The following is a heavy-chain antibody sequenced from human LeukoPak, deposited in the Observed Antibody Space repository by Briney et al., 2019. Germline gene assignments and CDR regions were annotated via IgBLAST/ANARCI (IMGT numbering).Heavy chain of an antibody. Sequence: GGSLRLSCAASGFTFSTYAMTWVRQAPGKGLEWISTISVSGATTYYADSVQGRFTISRDNSKNTLSLRMNNLRAEDSAIYYCTSRKEYSTSSVYYWGQGTLVTVSS. J-gene: IGHJ4*02. CDR3: TSRKEYSTSSVYY. D-gene: IGHD6-6*01. CDR1: GFTFSTYA. V-gene: IGHV3-23*01. CDR2: ISVSGATT.